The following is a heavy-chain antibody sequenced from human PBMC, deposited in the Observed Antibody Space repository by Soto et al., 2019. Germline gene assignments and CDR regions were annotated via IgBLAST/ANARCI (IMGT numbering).Heavy chain of an antibody. CDR3: ARRYGDYFDF. J-gene: IGHJ4*02. V-gene: IGHV4-59*08. D-gene: IGHD4-17*01. CDR1: GGSISSYY. Sequence: SEILSLTCTVSGGSISSYYWSWIRQPPGKGLEWIGYIYYSGSTNYNPSLKSRVTISVDTSKNQFSLKLSSVTAADTAVYHCARRYGDYFDFWGQGTLVTVSS. CDR2: IYYSGST.